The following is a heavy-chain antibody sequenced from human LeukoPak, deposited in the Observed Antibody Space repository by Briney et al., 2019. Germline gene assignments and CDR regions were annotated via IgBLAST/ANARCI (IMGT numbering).Heavy chain of an antibody. CDR1: GGTFSSYA. CDR2: IIPILGIA. V-gene: IGHV1-69*04. J-gene: IGHJ6*02. CDR3: ARDRTSLISYGMDV. D-gene: IGHD1-1*01. Sequence: ASEKVSCKASGGTFSSYAISWVRQAPGQGLEWMGRIIPILGIANYAQKFQGRVTITADKSTSTAYMELSSLRSEDTAVYYCARDRTSLISYGMDVWGQGTTVTVSS.